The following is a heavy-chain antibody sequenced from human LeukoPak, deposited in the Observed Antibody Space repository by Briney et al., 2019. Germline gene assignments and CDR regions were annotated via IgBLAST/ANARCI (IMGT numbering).Heavy chain of an antibody. Sequence: NPGGSLRLSCAASGFTFSSYSMNWVRQAPGKGLEWVSSITSSSSYIYYADSVKGRFTISRDNAKNSLYLQMNSLRAEDTAVYYCAREGYSYGFRNWFDPWGQGTLVTVSS. CDR2: ITSSSSYI. CDR1: GFTFSSYS. CDR3: AREGYSYGFRNWFDP. D-gene: IGHD5-18*01. V-gene: IGHV3-21*01. J-gene: IGHJ5*02.